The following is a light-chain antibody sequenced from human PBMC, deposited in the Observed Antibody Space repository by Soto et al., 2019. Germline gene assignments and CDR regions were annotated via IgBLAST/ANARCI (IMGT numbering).Light chain of an antibody. V-gene: IGKV3-11*01. CDR1: QSVSSY. CDR3: QQRSKWPPT. CDR2: DAS. J-gene: IGKJ4*01. Sequence: IVFTQSPASFCLPPGERSTLSCSASQSVSSYLAWYQQRPGQAPRLLIYDASNRATGIPGRFSGSGSGTDFTLTISSLEPEDFAVYFSQQRSKWPPTFGGGNKVDI.